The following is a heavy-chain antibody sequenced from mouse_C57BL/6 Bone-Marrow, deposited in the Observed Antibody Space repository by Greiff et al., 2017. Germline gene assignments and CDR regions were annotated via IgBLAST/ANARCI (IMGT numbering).Heavy chain of an antibody. V-gene: IGHV5-6*01. J-gene: IGHJ3*01. CDR2: ISSGGSYT. Sequence: EVKLMESGGDLVKPGGSLNLSCAASGFTFSSYGMSWVRQTPDKRLEWVATISSGGSYTYYPDSVKGRFTISRDNAKNTLYLQMSSLKSEDTAMYYCARPIYDGYYGFAYWGQGTLVTVSA. CDR3: ARPIYDGYYGFAY. D-gene: IGHD2-3*01. CDR1: GFTFSSYG.